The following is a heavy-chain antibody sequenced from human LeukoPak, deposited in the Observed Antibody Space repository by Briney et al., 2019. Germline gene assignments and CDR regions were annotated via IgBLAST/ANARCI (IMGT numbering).Heavy chain of an antibody. V-gene: IGHV4-59*08. D-gene: IGHD6-6*01. CDR1: GGSINRYY. Sequence: SETLSLTCTVSGGSINRYYWSWIRQPPGKGLEWIGYIYYSGSTNYSPSLKSRVTISVDTSKNQFFLKLSSVTAADTAVYYCARLGVRYSTSSWLFDPWGQGTLVTVSS. CDR3: ARLGVRYSTSSWLFDP. CDR2: IYYSGST. J-gene: IGHJ5*02.